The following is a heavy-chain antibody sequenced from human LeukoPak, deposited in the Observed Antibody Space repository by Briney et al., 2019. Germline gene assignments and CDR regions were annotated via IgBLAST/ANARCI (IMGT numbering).Heavy chain of an antibody. V-gene: IGHV4-59*01. J-gene: IGHJ3*02. CDR1: GGSISSYY. D-gene: IGHD6-13*01. CDR3: ARGDSSSWYLGAFDI. Sequence: SETLSLTCTVSGGSISSYYWSWIRQPPGKGLEWIGYIYYSGSTNYNPSLKSRVTISVDTSKNQFSLKLSSVTAADTAVYYCARGDSSSWYLGAFDIWGQGTMVTISS. CDR2: IYYSGST.